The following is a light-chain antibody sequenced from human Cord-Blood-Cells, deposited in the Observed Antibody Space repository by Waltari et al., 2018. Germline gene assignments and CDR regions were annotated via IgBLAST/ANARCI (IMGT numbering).Light chain of an antibody. CDR3: YSAADNNLV. CDR1: VLAKKY. V-gene: IGLV3-27*01. CDR2: KDS. J-gene: IGLJ2*01. Sequence: SYELTQPSSVSVSPGQTARITCSGDVLAKKYARWFQQKPGQAPVLVIYKDSERPSGIPERCSGSSSGTTVTLTISGAQVEDEADYYGYSAADNNLVFGGGTKLTVL.